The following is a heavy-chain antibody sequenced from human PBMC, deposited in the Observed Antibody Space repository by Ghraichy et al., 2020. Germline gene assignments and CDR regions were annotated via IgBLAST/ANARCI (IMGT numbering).Heavy chain of an antibody. Sequence: GGSLRLSCVVSGFPFSTYWIHWVRQAPGKGLVWVSRINPDGTNTNYADSVKGRFTISRDNAKNTLYLQMNSLRVEDTAVYYCATRSFMGPFQFDYWGQGTLVTVSS. CDR1: GFPFSTYW. CDR3: ATRSFMGPFQFDY. CDR2: INPDGTNT. D-gene: IGHD3-3*02. J-gene: IGHJ4*02. V-gene: IGHV3-74*01.